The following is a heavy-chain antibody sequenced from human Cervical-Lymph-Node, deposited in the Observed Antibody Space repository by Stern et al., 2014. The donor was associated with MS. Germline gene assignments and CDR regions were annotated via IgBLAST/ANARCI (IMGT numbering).Heavy chain of an antibody. Sequence: QVQLVQSGGGVVQPGRSLRLSCAASGFTFSSYGMHWVRQAPGKGLEWVAVISYDGSNKYYADSVKGRFTISRDNSKNTLYLQMNSLRAEDTAVYYCANTPAAGIDYWGQGTLVTVSS. CDR3: ANTPAAGIDY. CDR1: GFTFSSYG. D-gene: IGHD6-13*01. V-gene: IGHV3-30*18. J-gene: IGHJ4*02. CDR2: ISYDGSNK.